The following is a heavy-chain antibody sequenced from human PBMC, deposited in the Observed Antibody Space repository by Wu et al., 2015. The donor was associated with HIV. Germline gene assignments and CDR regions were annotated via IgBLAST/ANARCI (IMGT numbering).Heavy chain of an antibody. J-gene: IGHJ3*01. CDR3: ARGGAETGGRLTPFQDLFDWVPYSDFDV. CDR1: VGTFSSYA. D-gene: IGHD3-9*01. CDR2: IIPIFGTA. Sequence: QVQLVQSGAEVKKPGSSVKVSCKASVGTFSSYAISWVRQAPRQGLEWMGGIIPIFGTANYAQKFQGRVTITADESTSTAYMELSSLRSEDTAVYYCARGGAETGGRLTPFQDLFDWVPYSDFDVWGQGTMVIVSS. V-gene: IGHV1-69*12.